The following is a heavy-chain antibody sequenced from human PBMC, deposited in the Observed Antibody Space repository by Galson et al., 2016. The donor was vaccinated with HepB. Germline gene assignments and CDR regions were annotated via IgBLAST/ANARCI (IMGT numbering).Heavy chain of an antibody. V-gene: IGHV5-51*01. Sequence: QSGAEVKKPGESLKISCQGFGYSFTSCWIGWVRQMPGKGLEWMGIVNPVDSDTRYSPSFRGQVTISADKSINTAYLQWSSLKPSDTAMYYCARRNPNLSGGHGLDVWGQGTTVTVSS. CDR3: ARRNPNLSGGHGLDV. J-gene: IGHJ6*02. CDR1: GYSFTSCW. D-gene: IGHD3-10*01. CDR2: VNPVDSDT.